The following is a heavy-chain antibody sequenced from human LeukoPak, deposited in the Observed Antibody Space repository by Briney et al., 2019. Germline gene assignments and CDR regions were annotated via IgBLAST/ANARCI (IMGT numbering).Heavy chain of an antibody. D-gene: IGHD4-23*01. Sequence: ASVKVSCKASGGTFSSYAISWVRQAPGQGLEWMGWISAYNGNTNYAQKLQGRVTMTTDTSTSTAYMELRSLRSDDTAVYYCARALRNSGSFDIWGQGTMVTVSS. J-gene: IGHJ3*02. V-gene: IGHV1-18*01. CDR1: GGTFSSYA. CDR3: ARALRNSGSFDI. CDR2: ISAYNGNT.